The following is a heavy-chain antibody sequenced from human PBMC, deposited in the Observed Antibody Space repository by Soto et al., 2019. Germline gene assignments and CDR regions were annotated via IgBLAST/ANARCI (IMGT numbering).Heavy chain of an antibody. CDR2: IATYKSNR. CDR3: ATVLRGVVYWFDP. CDR1: GDTFTNFC. Sequence: HLVQSGPEVKKPGASITVSCKTSGDTFTNFCLSWVRQAPGKGLEWMGWIATYKSNRNYAEKFQGRLTLTTDTSTSTAYMELKSLRYYDTAVYYCATVLRGVVYWFDPWGQGTLVTVSS. V-gene: IGHV1-18*01. J-gene: IGHJ5*02. D-gene: IGHD3-10*01.